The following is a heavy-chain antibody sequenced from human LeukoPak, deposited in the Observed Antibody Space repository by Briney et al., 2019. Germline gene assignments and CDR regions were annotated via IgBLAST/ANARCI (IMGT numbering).Heavy chain of an antibody. CDR2: IIPIFGTA. Sequence: GASVKVSCKASGGTFSSYAISWVRQAPGQGLEWMGGIIPIFGTANYAQKFQGRVTITADKSTSTAYMELRSLRSDDTAVYYCARGLPYYYDSSGYGYWGQGTLVTVSS. CDR3: ARGLPYYYDSSGYGY. D-gene: IGHD3-22*01. J-gene: IGHJ4*02. CDR1: GGTFSSYA. V-gene: IGHV1-69*06.